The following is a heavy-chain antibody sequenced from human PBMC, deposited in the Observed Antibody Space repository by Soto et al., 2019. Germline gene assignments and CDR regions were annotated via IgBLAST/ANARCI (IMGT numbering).Heavy chain of an antibody. Sequence: SVKVSCKASGRTFSSYTISWVRQAPGQGLEWMGRIIPILCISNYAQKLQRRVTITADKSTSTANMQLRRLRSETHAGHYCARDSVYGTNSVCYDWFEPWGQGTLVTVSS. CDR3: ARDSVYGTNSVCYDWFEP. CDR1: GRTFSSYT. CDR2: IIPILCIS. J-gene: IGHJ5*02. D-gene: IGHD2-8*01. V-gene: IGHV1-69*04.